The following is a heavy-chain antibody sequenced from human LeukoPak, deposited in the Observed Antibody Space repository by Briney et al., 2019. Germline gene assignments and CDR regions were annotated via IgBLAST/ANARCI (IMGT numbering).Heavy chain of an antibody. J-gene: IGHJ6*03. CDR3: ARRTYYYDSSGYYYYYMDV. CDR1: GGSISSYY. V-gene: IGHV4-59*08. CDR2: IYYSGST. D-gene: IGHD3-22*01. Sequence: PSETLSLTCTVSGGSISSYYWSWIRQPPGKGLEWIGYIYYSGSTNYNPPLKSRLTISVDTSKNQFSLKLSSVTAADTAVYFCARRTYYYDSSGYYYYYMDVWGKGTTVTVSS.